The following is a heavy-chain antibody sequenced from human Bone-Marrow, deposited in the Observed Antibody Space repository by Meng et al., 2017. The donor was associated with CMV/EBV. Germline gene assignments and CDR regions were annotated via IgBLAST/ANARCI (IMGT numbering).Heavy chain of an antibody. V-gene: IGHV3-30*04. CDR2: ISYDGSNK. CDR3: ARTPSSLIVYPSY. Sequence: GSLRLSCAASGFTFGSYAMHWVRQAPGKGLEWVAVISYDGSNKYYADSVKGRFTISRDNSKNTLYLQMNSLRAEDTAVYYCARTPSSLIVYPSYWGRGTLVTVSS. J-gene: IGHJ4*02. D-gene: IGHD3-22*01. CDR1: GFTFGSYA.